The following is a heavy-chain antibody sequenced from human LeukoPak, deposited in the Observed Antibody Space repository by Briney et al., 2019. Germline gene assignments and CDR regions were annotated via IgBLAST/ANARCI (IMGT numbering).Heavy chain of an antibody. Sequence: GASVKVSCKASGYTFTSYGISWVRQAPGQGLEWMGRISAYNGNTNYAQKLQGRVTMTTDTSTSTAYMELRSLRSDDTAVYYCARVSPSGWDYYYYGMDVWGQGTTVTVSS. CDR3: ARVSPSGWDYYYYGMDV. D-gene: IGHD6-19*01. J-gene: IGHJ6*02. CDR2: ISAYNGNT. V-gene: IGHV1-18*01. CDR1: GYTFTSYG.